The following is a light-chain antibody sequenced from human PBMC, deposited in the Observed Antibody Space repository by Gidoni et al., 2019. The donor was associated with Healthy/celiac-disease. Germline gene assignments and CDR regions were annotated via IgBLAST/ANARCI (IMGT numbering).Light chain of an antibody. CDR2: KSS. CDR1: QSISSW. J-gene: IGKJ2*03. CDR3: QQYNSYSYS. V-gene: IGKV1-5*03. Sequence: DIQMTQSPSTLSASVGDRVTINCRASQSISSWLAWYQQKPGKAPTLLSYKSSSLESGVPSRFSGSGPGTEFTLTISSLQPDDFATYYCQQYNSYSYSFGQGTKLE.